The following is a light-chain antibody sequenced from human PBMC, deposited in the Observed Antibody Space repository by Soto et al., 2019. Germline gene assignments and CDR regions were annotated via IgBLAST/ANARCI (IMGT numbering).Light chain of an antibody. CDR1: QSVSSTS. CDR2: GVS. J-gene: IGKJ1*01. CDR3: QQYDSSVWT. V-gene: IGKV3-20*01. Sequence: EIVFTQSPGTLSLSPGERATLSCRASQSVSSTSLAWYQQKPGQAPRLLMYGVSSRPTGIPDRFSGSGSGTDFTLTINRLEPEDFAVYFCQQYDSSVWTFGQGTK.